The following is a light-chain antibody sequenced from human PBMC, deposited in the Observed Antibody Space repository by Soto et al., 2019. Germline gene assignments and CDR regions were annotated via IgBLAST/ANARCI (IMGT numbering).Light chain of an antibody. CDR2: QDS. J-gene: IGLJ2*01. CDR1: KLGDKY. CDR3: QAWDSSTANVV. V-gene: IGLV3-1*01. Sequence: SYELTQPPSVSVSPGQTASITCSGNKLGDKYACWYQQKPGQSPVLVICQDSKRPSGIPERFSGSNSGNTATLTISGTQAMDEADYYCQAWDSSTANVVFGRGTKLTVL.